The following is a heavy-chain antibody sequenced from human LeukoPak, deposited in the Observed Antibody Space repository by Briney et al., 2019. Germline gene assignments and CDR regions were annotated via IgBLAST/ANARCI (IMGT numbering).Heavy chain of an antibody. CDR3: ARDSDFDSSGYYPYYYYYYKMDV. CDR1: GFTFSSYS. CDR2: ISSSSSYI. J-gene: IGHJ6*02. Sequence: GGSLRLSCAASGFTFSSYSMNWARQAPGKGLEWVSSISSSSSYIYYADSVKGRFTISRDNAKNSLFLQMNSLRAEDTAVYYCARDSDFDSSGYYPYYYYYYKMDVWGQGTTVTVSS. V-gene: IGHV3-21*01. D-gene: IGHD3-22*01.